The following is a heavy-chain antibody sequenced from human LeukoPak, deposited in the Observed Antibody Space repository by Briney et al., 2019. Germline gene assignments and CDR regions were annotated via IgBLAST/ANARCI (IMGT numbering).Heavy chain of an antibody. D-gene: IGHD6-19*01. CDR2: ISYDGSNK. J-gene: IGHJ4*02. CDR3: AKDVGMAVADY. CDR1: GFTFSSYA. V-gene: IGHV3-30-3*01. Sequence: PGGSLRLSCAASGFTFSSYAMHWVRQAPGKGLEWVAVISYDGSNKYYADSVKGRFTISRDNSKNTLYLQMNSLRAEDTAVYYCAKDVGMAVADYWGQGTLVTVSS.